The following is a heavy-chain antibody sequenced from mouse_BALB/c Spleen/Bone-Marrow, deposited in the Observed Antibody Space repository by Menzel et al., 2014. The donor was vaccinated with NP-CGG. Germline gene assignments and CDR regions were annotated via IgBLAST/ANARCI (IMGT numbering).Heavy chain of an antibody. CDR1: GYSFTGYT. J-gene: IGHJ3*01. D-gene: IGHD2-4*01. CDR3: AREDYDGGFAY. V-gene: IGHV1-31*01. CDR2: INPYSGGS. Sequence: VQLKDSGPELVKPGASMKISCKASGYSFTGYTMHWVQQSHGKNLEWIGLINPYSGGSSYNQKFKGKATLTVDKTSSTAYMELLSLTSEDSAVCYCAREDYDGGFAYWGQGTLVTVSA.